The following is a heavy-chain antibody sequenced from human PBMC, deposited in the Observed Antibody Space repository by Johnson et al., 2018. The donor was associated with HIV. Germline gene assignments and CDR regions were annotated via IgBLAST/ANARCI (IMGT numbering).Heavy chain of an antibody. J-gene: IGHJ3*02. CDR3: AKDREVATIGNAFDI. V-gene: IGHV3-30-3*02. Sequence: QVQLVESGGGVVQPGRSLRLSCAASGFTFSSYAMHWVRQAPGKGLEWVAVISYDGSNKYYADSVKGRFTISRDNSKNTLYLQMNSLRAEDTAVYYCAKDREVATIGNAFDIWGQGTMVTVSS. D-gene: IGHD5-12*01. CDR2: ISYDGSNK. CDR1: GFTFSSYA.